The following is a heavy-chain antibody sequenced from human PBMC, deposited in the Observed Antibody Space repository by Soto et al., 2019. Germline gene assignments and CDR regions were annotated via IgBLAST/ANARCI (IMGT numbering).Heavy chain of an antibody. V-gene: IGHV3-20*04. CDR2: INWNGDST. Sequence: GGSLRLSCTASGFTFDDYAMIWVRQAPGKGLEWVSGINWNGDSTGYADSVKGRFTISRDNAKNSLYLQMNSLRAEDTALYYCASALYESRGYYNATLDYWGQGTLVTVSS. CDR1: GFTFDDYA. CDR3: ASALYESRGYYNATLDY. J-gene: IGHJ4*02. D-gene: IGHD3-22*01.